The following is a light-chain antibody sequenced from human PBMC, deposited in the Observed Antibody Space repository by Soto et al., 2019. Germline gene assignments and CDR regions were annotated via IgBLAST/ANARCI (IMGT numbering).Light chain of an antibody. CDR3: QQYNSFTWT. J-gene: IGKJ1*01. Sequence: DIQLTQSPLRLSASVGGRGIITFRASQYISNWVAWYQQKPGKAPKLLIYKASTLKSGVPSRFSGSGSGTEFTLTISNLQPDDFATYYCQQYNSFTWTFGQGTKVDNK. CDR2: KAS. CDR1: QYISNW. V-gene: IGKV1-5*03.